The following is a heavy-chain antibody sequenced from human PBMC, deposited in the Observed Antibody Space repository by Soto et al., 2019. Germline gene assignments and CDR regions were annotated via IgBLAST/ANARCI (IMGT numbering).Heavy chain of an antibody. J-gene: IGHJ6*02. V-gene: IGHV3-15*01. CDR1: GFTFSNAW. CDR2: IKSKTDGGTT. CDR3: TTGPPHYYYGMDV. Sequence: PGGSLRLSCAASGFTFSNAWMTGVRQPPGKGLEWVGRIKSKTDGGTTDCAAPVKGRFTISRDDSKNTLYLQMNSLKTEDTAVYYCTTGPPHYYYGMDVWGQGTTVTVSS.